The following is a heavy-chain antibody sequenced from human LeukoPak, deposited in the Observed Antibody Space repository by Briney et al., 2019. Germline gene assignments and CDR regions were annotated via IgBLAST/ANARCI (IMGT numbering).Heavy chain of an antibody. Sequence: ASVKVSCKASGYTFTSYGISWVRQAPGQGLEWMGWISAYNGNTNYAQKLQGRVTMTTDTSTSTGYMELRSLRSDDTAVYYCARESYCSSTSCYIGGKFDPWGQGTLVTVSS. CDR2: ISAYNGNT. CDR1: GYTFTSYG. D-gene: IGHD2-2*02. V-gene: IGHV1-18*01. J-gene: IGHJ5*02. CDR3: ARESYCSSTSCYIGGKFDP.